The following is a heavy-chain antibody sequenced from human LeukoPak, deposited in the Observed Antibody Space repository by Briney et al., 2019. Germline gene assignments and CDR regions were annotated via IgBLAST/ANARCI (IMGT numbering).Heavy chain of an antibody. CDR1: GGTFSSYA. CDR2: IIPILGIA. Sequence: GASVKVSCKASGGTFSSYAISWVRQAPGQGLDWMGRIIPILGIANYAQKFQGRVTITADKSTSTAYMELSSLRSEDTAVYYCATRVTTVVTQHFDYWGQGTLVTVSS. V-gene: IGHV1-69*04. J-gene: IGHJ4*02. D-gene: IGHD4-23*01. CDR3: ATRVTTVVTQHFDY.